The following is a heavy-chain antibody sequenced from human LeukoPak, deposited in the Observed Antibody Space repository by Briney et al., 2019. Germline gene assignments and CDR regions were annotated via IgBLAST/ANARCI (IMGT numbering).Heavy chain of an antibody. Sequence: SETLSLTCAVSGYSISSGYYWGWIRQPPGKGLEWIGSIYHSGITYYNPSLKSRVTISVDTSKNQFSLKLSSVTAADTAVYYCARGLTRYYYGMDVWGKGTTVTVSS. J-gene: IGHJ6*04. CDR3: ARGLTRYYYGMDV. CDR1: GYSISSGYY. D-gene: IGHD3-9*01. CDR2: IYHSGIT. V-gene: IGHV4-38-2*01.